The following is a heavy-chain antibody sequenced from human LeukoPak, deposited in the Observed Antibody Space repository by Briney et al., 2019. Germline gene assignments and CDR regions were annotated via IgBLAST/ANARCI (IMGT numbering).Heavy chain of an antibody. V-gene: IGHV4-30-2*01. D-gene: IGHD3-10*01. CDR3: ARSRQASGLFNS. CDR1: GYAITSGGFS. Sequence: ASETLSLTCTVSGYAITSGGFSWNWIRQPPGKGLEWIGCIYDRGPAYYNPSLKSRFTISVDRPKNQFFLNVTSLTAADTAVYYCARSRQASGLFNSWGQGTLVVVSS. CDR2: IYDRGPA. J-gene: IGHJ5*01.